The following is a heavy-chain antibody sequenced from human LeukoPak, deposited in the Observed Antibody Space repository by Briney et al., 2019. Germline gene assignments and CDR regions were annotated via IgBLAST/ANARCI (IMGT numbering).Heavy chain of an antibody. CDR3: VRGGSSSGYDY. V-gene: IGHV1-18*01. CDR1: GYTFTTYD. J-gene: IGHJ4*02. Sequence: ASVKISCKASGYTFTTYDISWVRQAPGQGLEWMGWIGAYNGNTDYAQKFQGRVTVTTDTSTSTAYMELRSLRSDDTAVYYCVRGGSSSGYDYWGQGSLVTVSS. D-gene: IGHD5-18*01. CDR2: IGAYNGNT.